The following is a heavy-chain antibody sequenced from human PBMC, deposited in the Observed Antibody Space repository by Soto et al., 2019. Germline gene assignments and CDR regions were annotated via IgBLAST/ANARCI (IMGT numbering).Heavy chain of an antibody. J-gene: IGHJ6*02. D-gene: IGHD3-3*01. Sequence: SETLSLTCAVSGGSITTSDYSWSWIRQPPGRGLEWIGSIYHTGATHYIPSLKSRLTMSLDKSKNHFSLDLSSVTAADTALYYCVRERTIFGVAPGGGVDVWGQGTTVTVSS. V-gene: IGHV4-30-2*01. CDR2: IYHTGAT. CDR1: GGSITTSDYS. CDR3: VRERTIFGVAPGGGVDV.